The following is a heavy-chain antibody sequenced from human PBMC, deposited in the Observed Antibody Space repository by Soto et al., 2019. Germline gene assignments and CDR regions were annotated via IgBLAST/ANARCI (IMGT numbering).Heavy chain of an antibody. D-gene: IGHD6-19*01. V-gene: IGHV1-18*01. J-gene: IGHJ3*02. Sequence: QVQLVQSGAEVKKPGASVKVSCKASGYTFTSYGISWVRQAPGQGLEWMGWISAYNGNTNYAQKLQGRVTITTDTSTSTAYMELRSLRSDDTAVYYCARDRGGPGQWLPQESAFDIWGQGTMVTVSS. CDR3: ARDRGGPGQWLPQESAFDI. CDR2: ISAYNGNT. CDR1: GYTFTSYG.